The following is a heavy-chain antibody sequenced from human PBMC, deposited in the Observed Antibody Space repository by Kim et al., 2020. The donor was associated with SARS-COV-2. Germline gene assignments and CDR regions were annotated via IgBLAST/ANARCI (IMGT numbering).Heavy chain of an antibody. D-gene: IGHD3-22*01. Sequence: GGSLRLSCAASGFTFSSHGMHWVRQAPGKGLERVAMICYDGSNQFYADSVKGRFTISRDNSKNTVSLHMNSLRGEDTAFYYCARGWDTVVDINFFDSWGQGSLVTDSS. CDR3: ARGWDTVVDINFFDS. V-gene: IGHV3-33*01. J-gene: IGHJ4*02. CDR1: GFTFSSHG. CDR2: ICYDGSNQ.